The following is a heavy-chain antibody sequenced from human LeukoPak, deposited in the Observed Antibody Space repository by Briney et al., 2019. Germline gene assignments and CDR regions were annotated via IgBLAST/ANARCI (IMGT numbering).Heavy chain of an antibody. V-gene: IGHV1-8*03. D-gene: IGHD6-13*01. J-gene: IGHJ6*03. CDR3: ARGGSLDYYYYYKDV. Sequence: ASVKVSCKASGYTFTSYDINWVRQATGQGLEWMGWMNPNSGNTGYAQKFQGRVTITRNTSISTAYMELSSLRSEDTAVYYCARGGSLDYYYYYKDVWGKGTTVTVSS. CDR2: MNPNSGNT. CDR1: GYTFTSYD.